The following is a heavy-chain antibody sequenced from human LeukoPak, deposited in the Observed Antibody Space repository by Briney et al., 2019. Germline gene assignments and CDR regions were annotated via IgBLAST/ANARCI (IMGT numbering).Heavy chain of an antibody. V-gene: IGHV1-2*02. CDR2: INPNSGST. D-gene: IGHD6-19*01. J-gene: IGHJ4*02. Sequence: ASVKVSCKASGYTFTGYYMHWVRQAPGQGLEWMGWINPNSGSTNYAQKFQGRVTMTRDTSISTAYMELSRLRSDDTAVYYCARDQIAVAGTVDYWGQGTLVTVSS. CDR1: GYTFTGYY. CDR3: ARDQIAVAGTVDY.